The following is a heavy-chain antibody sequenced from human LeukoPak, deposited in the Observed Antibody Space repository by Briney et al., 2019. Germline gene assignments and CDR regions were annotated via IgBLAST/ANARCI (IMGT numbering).Heavy chain of an antibody. CDR1: GGSISSGDYY. V-gene: IGHV4-30-4*01. J-gene: IGHJ3*02. CDR2: IYYSRST. D-gene: IGHD5-18*01. Sequence: PSETLSLTCTVSGGSISSGDYYWSWIRQPPGKGLEWIGYIYYSRSTYYNPSLKSRVTISVDTSKNQFSLKLSSVTAADTAVYYCARERIQLWLHAFDIWGQGTMVTVSS. CDR3: ARERIQLWLHAFDI.